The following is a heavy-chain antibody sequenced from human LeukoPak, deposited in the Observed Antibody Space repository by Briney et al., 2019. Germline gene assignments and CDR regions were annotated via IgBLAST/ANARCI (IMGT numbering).Heavy chain of an antibody. V-gene: IGHV1-2*02. CDR3: ARLPPTYDFWSGYYFDY. Sequence: ASVKVSCKASGYTFTGYYMHWVRQAPGQGLEWMGWINPNSGGTNYAQKFQGRVTMTRDTSISTAYMELSRLRSDDTAVYYCARLPPTYDFWSGYYFDYWGQGTLVTVSS. D-gene: IGHD3-3*01. CDR1: GYTFTGYY. CDR2: INPNSGGT. J-gene: IGHJ4*02.